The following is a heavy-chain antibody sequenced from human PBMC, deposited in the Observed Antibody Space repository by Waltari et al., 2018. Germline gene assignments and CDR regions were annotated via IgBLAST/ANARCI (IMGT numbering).Heavy chain of an antibody. CDR1: GYSLGELS. V-gene: IGHV1-24*01. D-gene: IGHD6-19*01. Sequence: QVQLVQSGAEVKKAGASAKVSCEVFGYSLGELSINWVRQAPGKGLEWMGGFDSENGEPVYAQKFQGRVTMTEDTSKDIAYMELSRLRSEDTAVYFCATDPVSGRHRDYWGQGTLVTVSS. CDR2: FDSENGEP. CDR3: ATDPVSGRHRDY. J-gene: IGHJ4*02.